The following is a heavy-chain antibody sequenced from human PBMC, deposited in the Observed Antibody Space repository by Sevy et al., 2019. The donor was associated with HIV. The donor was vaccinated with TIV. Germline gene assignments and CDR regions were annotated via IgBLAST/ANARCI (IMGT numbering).Heavy chain of an antibody. CDR3: SRDLRLSGIYRSDY. Sequence: GGSLRLSCAASRFTFNSYDMNWVRRAPGKGLEWISYIIGSGNTIYYADSVKGRFTISRDNAKKSLSLQMNSLRAEDTAVYYCSRDLRLSGIYRSDYWGQGTLVTVSS. CDR2: IIGSGNTI. J-gene: IGHJ4*02. CDR1: RFTFNSYD. V-gene: IGHV3-48*03. D-gene: IGHD1-26*01.